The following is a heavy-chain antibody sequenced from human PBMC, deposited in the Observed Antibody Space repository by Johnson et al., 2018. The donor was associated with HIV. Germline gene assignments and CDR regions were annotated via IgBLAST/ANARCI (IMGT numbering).Heavy chain of an antibody. CDR3: AKRLQGGYDAFDI. J-gene: IGHJ3*02. CDR1: GFTFSNYG. CDR2: IWFDGSNK. V-gene: IGHV3-33*06. D-gene: IGHD5-12*01. Sequence: QVQLVESGGGVVQPGRSLRLSCAASGFTFSNYGMHWVRQAPGKGLEWVAVIWFDGSNKYYADSVKGRFTISRDNSKNTLYLQMNSLRAEDTAVYHCAKRLQGGYDAFDIWGQGTMVTVSS.